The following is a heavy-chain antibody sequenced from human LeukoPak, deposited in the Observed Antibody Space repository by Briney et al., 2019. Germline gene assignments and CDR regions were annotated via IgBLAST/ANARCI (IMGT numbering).Heavy chain of an antibody. CDR2: IYYSGST. CDR1: GGSISTSSYY. Sequence: SETLSLTCTVSGGSISTSSYYWGWIRQPPGKGLECIGNIYYSGSTNYNPSLKSRVTISVDTSKNQFSLKLSSVTAADTAVYYCARGLPSYGDSRNWFDPWGQGTLVTVSS. D-gene: IGHD4-17*01. J-gene: IGHJ5*02. CDR3: ARGLPSYGDSRNWFDP. V-gene: IGHV4-39*07.